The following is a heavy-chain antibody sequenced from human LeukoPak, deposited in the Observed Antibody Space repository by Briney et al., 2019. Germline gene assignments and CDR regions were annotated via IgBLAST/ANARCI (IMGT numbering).Heavy chain of an antibody. CDR1: GFTFSSYS. Sequence: GGSLRLSCAASGFTFSSYSMNWVRQAPGKGLEWVSYISSSSSTIYYADSVKGRFTISRDNAKNSLYLQMNSLRAEDTAVYYCARARRSSSWPGDAFDIWGQGTMVTVSS. V-gene: IGHV3-48*04. D-gene: IGHD6-13*01. CDR2: ISSSSSTI. CDR3: ARARRSSSWPGDAFDI. J-gene: IGHJ3*02.